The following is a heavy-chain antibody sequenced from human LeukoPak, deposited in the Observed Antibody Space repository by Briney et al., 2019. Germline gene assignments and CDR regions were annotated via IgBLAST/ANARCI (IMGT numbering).Heavy chain of an antibody. CDR1: GFTFGSFA. J-gene: IGHJ4*02. V-gene: IGHV3-23*01. D-gene: IGHD5-18*01. CDR2: IFGSGGSP. CDR3: GKTTAGYSSGQKPAWPVDY. Sequence: GGSLRLPCEASGFTFGSFAMYWVRQAPGKGLDWIAGIFGSGGSPHYADSVKGRFTISRDNSKNTVYLQINSLRAEDTAVYYCGKTTAGYSSGQKPAWPVDYWGQGTLVTVSS.